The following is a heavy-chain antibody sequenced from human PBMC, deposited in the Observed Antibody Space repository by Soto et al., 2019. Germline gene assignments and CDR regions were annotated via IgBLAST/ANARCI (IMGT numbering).Heavy chain of an antibody. Sequence: HGESLKISCKGSGYSFTSYWIGWVRQMPGKGLEWMGIIYPGDSDTRYSPSFQGQVTISADKSISTAYLQWSSLKASDTAMYYCARLRVPAAIGWGSGWFDPWGQGTLVSVSS. CDR2: IYPGDSDT. J-gene: IGHJ5*02. CDR3: ARLRVPAAIGWGSGWFDP. D-gene: IGHD2-2*01. V-gene: IGHV5-51*01. CDR1: GYSFTSYW.